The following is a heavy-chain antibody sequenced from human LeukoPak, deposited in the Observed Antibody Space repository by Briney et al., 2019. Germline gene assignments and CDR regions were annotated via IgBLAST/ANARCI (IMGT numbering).Heavy chain of an antibody. D-gene: IGHD5-18*01. V-gene: IGHV3-9*01. CDR3: AKDVSYGFYDYGMDV. CDR2: ISWNSGSI. CDR1: GFTFDDYA. J-gene: IGHJ6*02. Sequence: GGSLRLSCAASGFTFDDYAMHWVRQAAGKGLEWVSGISWNSGSIGYADSVKGRFTISRDNAKNSLYLQMNSLRAEDTALYYCAKDVSYGFYDYGMDVWGQGTTVTVSS.